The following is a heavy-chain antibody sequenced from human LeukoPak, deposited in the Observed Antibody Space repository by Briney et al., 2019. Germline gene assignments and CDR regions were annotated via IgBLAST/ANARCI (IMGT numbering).Heavy chain of an antibody. D-gene: IGHD3-22*01. CDR3: ARHYSVGYYAFDAFDL. Sequence: GESLRLSCAASGFTFSSYNMDWVRQSPGKGGEWVSTILSSSGYIYYADSVKGRFTVSRDNPRNSLYLQMNSLRADDTAVYYCARHYSVGYYAFDAFDLWGQGTMVTVSS. V-gene: IGHV3-21*06. J-gene: IGHJ3*01. CDR2: ILSSSGYI. CDR1: GFTFSSYN.